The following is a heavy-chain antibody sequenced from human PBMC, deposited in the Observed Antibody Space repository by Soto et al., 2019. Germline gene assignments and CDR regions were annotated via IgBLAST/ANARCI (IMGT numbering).Heavy chain of an antibody. J-gene: IGHJ4*02. CDR3: ARISVVVTALDY. CDR2: INAGNGNT. D-gene: IGHD2-21*02. CDR1: GYTFTSYA. V-gene: IGHV1-3*05. Sequence: QVQLVQSGAEEKKPGASVKVSCKASGYTFTSYAMHWVRQAPGQRLEWMGWINAGNGNTKYSQKFQGRVTITRDTSASTAYMELSSLRSEDTAVYYCARISVVVTALDYWGQGTLVTVSS.